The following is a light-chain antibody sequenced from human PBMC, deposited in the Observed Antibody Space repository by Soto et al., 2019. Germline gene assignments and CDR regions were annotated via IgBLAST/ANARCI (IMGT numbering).Light chain of an antibody. CDR3: QQCDNWPRT. Sequence: EIVLTQSPATLSLSPGERATLSCRASQSVSSNLAWYQQKPGQAPRLLIYDASTRATGIPARFSGSGSGTEFTLTISSLQSEDFAVYYCQQCDNWPRTFGGGTKVEIK. CDR2: DAS. V-gene: IGKV3-11*01. J-gene: IGKJ4*01. CDR1: QSVSSN.